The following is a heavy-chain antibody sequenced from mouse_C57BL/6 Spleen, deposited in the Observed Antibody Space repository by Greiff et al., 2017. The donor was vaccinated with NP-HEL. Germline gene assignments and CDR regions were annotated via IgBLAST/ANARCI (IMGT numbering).Heavy chain of an antibody. V-gene: IGHV2-3*01. CDR2: LWGDGSK. J-gene: IGHJ1*03. CDR1: GFSLTRYG. Sequence: QVQLKQSGPGLVAPSQSLSITCTVSGFSLTRYGVSWVRQPPGKGLEWLGVLWGDGSKEYQSALRYGLSISKDNSKNQVFVKMNSLQTDDTAMYYCAKKGELRRYFDVWGTGTTVTVSS. CDR3: AKKGELRRYFDV. D-gene: IGHD2-12*01.